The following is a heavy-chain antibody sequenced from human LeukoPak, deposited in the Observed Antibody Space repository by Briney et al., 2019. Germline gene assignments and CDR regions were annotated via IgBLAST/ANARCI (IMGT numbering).Heavy chain of an antibody. Sequence: GASVKVSFKASGYTLTSYGISWVRQAPGQGLEWMGRIIPIFGTANYAQKFQGRVTITTDESTSTAYMELSSLRSEDTAVYYCARGYDFWSGSNWFDPWGQGTLVTVSS. CDR2: IIPIFGTA. J-gene: IGHJ5*02. D-gene: IGHD3-3*01. CDR3: ARGYDFWSGSNWFDP. V-gene: IGHV1-69*05. CDR1: GYTLTSYG.